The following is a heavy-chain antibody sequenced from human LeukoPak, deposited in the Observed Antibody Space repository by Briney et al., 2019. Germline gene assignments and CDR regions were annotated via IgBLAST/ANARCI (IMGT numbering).Heavy chain of an antibody. D-gene: IGHD5-18*01. V-gene: IGHV1-69*13. CDR1: GGTFSSYA. CDR3: AGGGYSYGYEDDNWFDP. CDR2: IIPIFGTA. Sequence: SVKVSCKASGGTFSSYAISWVRQAPGQGLEWMGGIIPIFGTANYAQKFQGRVTITADESTSTAYMELSSLRSEDTAVYYCAGGGYSYGYEDDNWFDPWGQGTLVTVSS. J-gene: IGHJ5*02.